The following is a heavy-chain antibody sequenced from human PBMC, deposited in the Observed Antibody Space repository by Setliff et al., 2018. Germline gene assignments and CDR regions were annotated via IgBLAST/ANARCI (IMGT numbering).Heavy chain of an antibody. J-gene: IGHJ2*01. CDR1: GGTFTYYY. CDR3: ARNPDFLQYSFDL. D-gene: IGHD5-12*01. CDR2: INHSGTT. V-gene: IGHV4-34*01. Sequence: SETLSLTCAASGGTFTYYYWTWIRQAPGKGLEWIGEINHSGTTNYTPSLKSRVTISIDTSKNQFSLNMRSVTAADTALYYCARNPDFLQYSFDLWGRGTLVTVSS.